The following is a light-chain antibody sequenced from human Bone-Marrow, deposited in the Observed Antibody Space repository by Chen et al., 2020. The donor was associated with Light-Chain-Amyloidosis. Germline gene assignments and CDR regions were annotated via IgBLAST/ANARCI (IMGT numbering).Light chain of an antibody. J-gene: IGLJ2*01. CDR2: RDT. CDR3: QSADSSGTYDVI. CDR1: DLPTKY. Sequence: SYELTQPPSVSVSQGQTARITCSGDDLPTKYAYCYQQKPGQAPVLVIHRDTERPSGISERFSGSSSGTTATLTISGVQAEDEADYHCQSADSSGTYDVIFGGGTKLTVL. V-gene: IGLV3-25*03.